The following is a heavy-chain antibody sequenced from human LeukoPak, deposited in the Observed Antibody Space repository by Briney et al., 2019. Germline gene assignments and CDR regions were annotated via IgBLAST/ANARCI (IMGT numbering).Heavy chain of an antibody. Sequence: GGSLRLSCAASGFTFSSYAMSWVRQAPGKGLELVSAISGSGGSTYYADSVKGRFTISRDNSKNTLYLQMNSLRAEDTAVYYCAKVSTKIAAAGGLDYWGQGTLVTVSS. CDR1: GFTFSSYA. J-gene: IGHJ4*02. D-gene: IGHD6-13*01. CDR3: AKVSTKIAAAGGLDY. CDR2: ISGSGGST. V-gene: IGHV3-23*01.